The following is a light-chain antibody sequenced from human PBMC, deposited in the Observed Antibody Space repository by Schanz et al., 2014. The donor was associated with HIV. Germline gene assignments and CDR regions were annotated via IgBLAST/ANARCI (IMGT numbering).Light chain of an antibody. CDR3: QQRSDWPPRWT. V-gene: IGKV3-11*01. Sequence: IVLTQSPGTLSLSPGERGTLSCRASQSVSSDYFAWYQQKSGQAPRLLIYDASNRATGIPARFSGSGSGTDFTLTISSLEPEDFAVYYCQQRSDWPPRWTFGQGTKVEIK. J-gene: IGKJ1*01. CDR1: QSVSSDY. CDR2: DAS.